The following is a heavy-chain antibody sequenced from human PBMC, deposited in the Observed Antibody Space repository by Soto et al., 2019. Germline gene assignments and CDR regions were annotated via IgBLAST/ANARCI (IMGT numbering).Heavy chain of an antibody. CDR3: ARDLGSGYDMGDLWFDP. CDR1: GYTFTSYG. CDR2: ISAYNGNT. J-gene: IGHJ5*02. V-gene: IGHV1-18*01. Sequence: QVQLVQSGAEVKKPGASVKVSCKASGYTFTSYGISWVRQAPGQGLEWMGWISAYNGNTNYAQKLQGRVTMTTDTSTSTAYMELRSLSSDDTAVYYCARDLGSGYDMGDLWFDPWGQGTLVTVSS. D-gene: IGHD5-12*01.